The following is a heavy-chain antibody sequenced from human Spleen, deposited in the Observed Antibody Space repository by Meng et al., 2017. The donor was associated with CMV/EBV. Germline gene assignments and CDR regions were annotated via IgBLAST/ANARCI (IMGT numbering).Heavy chain of an antibody. D-gene: IGHD3-3*01. V-gene: IGHV3-23*05. CDR2: IYTSGET. Sequence: GESLKISCAASEFTFKTYAMSWVRQAPGKGLEWVADIYTSGETHYADSVKGRFTISRDNSNNTVSLLMDTLRTEDTAVYYCARAGAVLTDIWSPGSMDVWGQGSKVTVSS. CDR3: ARAGAVLTDIWSPGSMDV. J-gene: IGHJ6*02. CDR1: EFTFKTYA.